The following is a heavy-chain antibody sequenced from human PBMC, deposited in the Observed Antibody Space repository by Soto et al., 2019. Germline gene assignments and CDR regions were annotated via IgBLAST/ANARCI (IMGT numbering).Heavy chain of an antibody. Sequence: ESLKISCKGSGYSFTSYWISWVRQMPGKGLEWMGRIDPSDSYTNYSPSFQGHVTISADKSISTAYLQWSSLKASDTAMYYCARHPRYYYDSSGYYPFDYWGQGTLVTVSS. CDR2: IDPSDSYT. J-gene: IGHJ4*02. CDR3: ARHPRYYYDSSGYYPFDY. V-gene: IGHV5-10-1*01. CDR1: GYSFTSYW. D-gene: IGHD3-22*01.